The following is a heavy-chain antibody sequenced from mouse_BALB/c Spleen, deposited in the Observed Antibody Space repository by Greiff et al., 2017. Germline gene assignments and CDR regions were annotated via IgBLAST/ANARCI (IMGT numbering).Heavy chain of an antibody. V-gene: IGHV1-7*01. D-gene: IGHD1-2*01. J-gene: IGHJ1*01. CDR1: GYTFTSYW. CDR2: INPSTGYT. CDR3: ARGDYGCWYFDV. Sequence: QVQLQQSGAELAKPGASVKMSCKASGYTFTSYWMHWVKQRPGQGLEWIGYINPSTGYTEYNQKFKDKATLTADKSSSTAYVQLSSLTSEDSAVYYCARGDYGCWYFDVWGEGTTVTVSS.